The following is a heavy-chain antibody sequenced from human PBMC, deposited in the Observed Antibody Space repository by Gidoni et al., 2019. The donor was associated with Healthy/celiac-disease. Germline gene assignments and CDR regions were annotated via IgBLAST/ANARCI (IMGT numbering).Heavy chain of an antibody. J-gene: IGHJ5*02. D-gene: IGHD2-15*01. CDR3: ARDQGCSGGSCYWFDP. V-gene: IGHV1-3*01. CDR1: GYTFTSYA. CDR2: INAGNGNT. Sequence: QVQLVQSGAEVKKPGASVKVSCKASGYTFTSYAMHWVRQAPGQRLEWMGWINAGNGNTKYSQKFQGRVTITRDTSASTAYMELSCLRSEDTAVYYCARDQGCSGGSCYWFDPWGQGTLVTVSS.